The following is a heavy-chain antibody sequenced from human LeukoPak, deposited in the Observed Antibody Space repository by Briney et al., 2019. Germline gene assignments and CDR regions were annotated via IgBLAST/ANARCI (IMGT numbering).Heavy chain of an antibody. CDR1: GGTFSSYA. Sequence: ASVKVSCKASGGTFSSYAISWVRQAPGQGLEWMGGIIPIFGTANYAQKFQGRVTITADESTSTAYMELSSLRSEDTAVYYCAILKEDYYDSGSPYYFDYWGQGTLVTVSS. D-gene: IGHD3-10*01. CDR3: AILKEDYYDSGSPYYFDY. J-gene: IGHJ4*02. CDR2: IIPIFGTA. V-gene: IGHV1-69*01.